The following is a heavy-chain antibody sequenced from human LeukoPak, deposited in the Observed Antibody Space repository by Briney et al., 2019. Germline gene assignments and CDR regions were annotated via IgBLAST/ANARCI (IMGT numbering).Heavy chain of an antibody. D-gene: IGHD2-15*01. J-gene: IGHJ6*03. Sequence: SVKVSCKASGGTFSSYAISWVRQAPGQGLEWMGGIIPIFGTANYAQKFQGRVTITTDESTSTAYMELSSLRSEDTAVYYCARAGCSGGSCYSGYYYYMDVWGKGTTVTVSS. CDR2: IIPIFGTA. CDR3: ARAGCSGGSCYSGYYYYMDV. CDR1: GGTFSSYA. V-gene: IGHV1-69*05.